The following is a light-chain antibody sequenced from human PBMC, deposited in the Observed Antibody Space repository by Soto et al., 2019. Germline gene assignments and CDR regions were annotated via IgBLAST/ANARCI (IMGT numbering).Light chain of an antibody. CDR3: SSYRSSSTLDV. V-gene: IGLV2-14*01. J-gene: IGLJ1*01. CDR1: SSDVGGYNY. CDR2: DVS. Sequence: QSALTQPASVSGSPGQSITISCTGPSSDVGGYNYVSWYQQHPGKAPKLMIYDVSNRPSGVSNRFSGSKSGNTASLTISGLQAEDEADYYCSSYRSSSTLDVFGTGTKLTVL.